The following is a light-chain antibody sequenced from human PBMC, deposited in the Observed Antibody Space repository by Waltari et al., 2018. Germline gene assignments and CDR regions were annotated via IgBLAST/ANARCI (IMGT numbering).Light chain of an antibody. J-gene: IGLJ3*02. CDR3: CAYAGSYFMV. V-gene: IGLV2-11*01. CDR2: DVS. CDR1: SSDVGGHDY. Sequence: QSALTQPRSVSGSPGQSVTISCTGTSSDVGGHDYVSWYHQSPAKGPKLMFYDVSKRPAVVPYLFSASKSCNTASLTISGLQPEDEADYYCCAYAGSYFMVFGGGTRLTVL.